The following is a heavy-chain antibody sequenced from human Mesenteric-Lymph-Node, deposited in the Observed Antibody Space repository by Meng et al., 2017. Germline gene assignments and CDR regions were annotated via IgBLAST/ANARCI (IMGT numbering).Heavy chain of an antibody. V-gene: IGHV3-7*01. CDR3: ARTIRLIDWCYFDY. CDR1: GFTFSSYW. Sequence: GESLKISCAASGFTFSSYWMSWVRQAPGKGLEWVANIKQDGSEKYYVDSVKGRFTISRDNAKNSLYLQMNSLRAEDTAVYYCARTIRLIDWCYFDYWGQGTLVTVSS. CDR2: IKQDGSEK. J-gene: IGHJ4*02. D-gene: IGHD2-8*02.